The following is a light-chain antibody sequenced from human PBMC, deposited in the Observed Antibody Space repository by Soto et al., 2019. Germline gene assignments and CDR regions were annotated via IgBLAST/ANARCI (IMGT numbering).Light chain of an antibody. J-gene: IGLJ2*01. CDR1: ISDVGDYDY. CDR3: CSYAGSSTSVI. CDR2: DVY. V-gene: IGLV2-11*01. Sequence: QSALTQPRSVSGSPGQSVTISCTGTISDVGDYDYVSWCQQHPGKAPKLIIYDVYKRSSGVPDRFSGSKSGNTASLTISGLQAEDEADYYCCSYAGSSTSVIFGGGTKLTVL.